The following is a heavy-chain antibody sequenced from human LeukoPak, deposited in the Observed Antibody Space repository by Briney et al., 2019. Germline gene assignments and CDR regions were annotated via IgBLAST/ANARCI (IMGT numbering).Heavy chain of an antibody. Sequence: PGGSLRLSCAASGFTFSTYVLHWVRQAPGKGLEWVAVISHDGSEKYYADSVKGRFTISRDNSKNTLYLQMNSLRAEDTAVYYCARGSGYVSDWGQGTLVTVSS. CDR2: ISHDGSEK. CDR1: GFTFSTYV. D-gene: IGHD5-12*01. V-gene: IGHV3-30*03. J-gene: IGHJ4*02. CDR3: ARGSGYVSD.